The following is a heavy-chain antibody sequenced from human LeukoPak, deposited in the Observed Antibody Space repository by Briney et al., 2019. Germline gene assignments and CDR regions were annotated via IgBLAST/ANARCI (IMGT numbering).Heavy chain of an antibody. Sequence: PGGSLRLSCAASGFTFSSYGMHWVRQAPGKGLEWVAVIWYDGSNKYYADSVKGRFTISRDNSKNTLSLQMNSLSAEDTAIYYCAKALAVYCDSTSCQHYFDYWGQGTLVTVSS. CDR3: AKALAVYCDSTSCQHYFDY. J-gene: IGHJ4*02. D-gene: IGHD2-2*01. V-gene: IGHV3-33*06. CDR2: IWYDGSNK. CDR1: GFTFSSYG.